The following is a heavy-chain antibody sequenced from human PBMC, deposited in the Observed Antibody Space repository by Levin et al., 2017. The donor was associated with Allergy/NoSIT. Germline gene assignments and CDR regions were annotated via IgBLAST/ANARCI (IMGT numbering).Heavy chain of an antibody. Sequence: GSLRLSCTFSDVSISNYYWNWIRQPPGKGLEWIGYIYYTGITNYNPSLKSRVTISLDTSKNQFSLKLSSVTAADTAVYYCAATPWGRFDPWGQGTLVTVSS. J-gene: IGHJ5*02. CDR2: IYYTGIT. CDR3: AATPWGRFDP. D-gene: IGHD3-16*01. V-gene: IGHV4-59*01. CDR1: DVSISNYY.